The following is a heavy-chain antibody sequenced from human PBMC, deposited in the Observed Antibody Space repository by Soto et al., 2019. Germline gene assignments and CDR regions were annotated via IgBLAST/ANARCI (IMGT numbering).Heavy chain of an antibody. D-gene: IGHD3-9*01. CDR3: TRDNADFDWLLPFDY. CDR2: IRSKAYGGTT. Sequence: GGSLRLSSTASGFTFGDYAMSWFRQAPGKGLEWVGFIRSKAYGGTTEYAASVKGRFTISRDDSKSIAYLQMNSLKTEDTAVYYCTRDNADFDWLLPFDYWGQGTLVTVSS. V-gene: IGHV3-49*03. J-gene: IGHJ4*02. CDR1: GFTFGDYA.